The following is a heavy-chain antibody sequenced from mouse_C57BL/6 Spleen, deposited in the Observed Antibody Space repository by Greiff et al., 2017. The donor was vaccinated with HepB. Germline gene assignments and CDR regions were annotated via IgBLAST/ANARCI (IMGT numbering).Heavy chain of an antibody. Sequence: VQLQQSGADLAKPGASVKLSCKASGYTFTSYWMHWVKQRPGQGLDWIGYINPSSGYTKSNQKFKDKSTLTADKSSSTAYMQLSSLTYEDSAVYYCSRTDSDGSSAYYLDYWGQGTTLTVSS. CDR1: GYTFTSYW. CDR3: SRTDSDGSSAYYLDY. CDR2: INPSSGYT. V-gene: IGHV1-7*01. D-gene: IGHD1-1*01. J-gene: IGHJ2*01.